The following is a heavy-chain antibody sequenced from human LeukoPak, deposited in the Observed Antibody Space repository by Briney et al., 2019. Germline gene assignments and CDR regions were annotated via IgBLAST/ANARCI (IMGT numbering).Heavy chain of an antibody. V-gene: IGHV3-30*04. Sequence: GGSLRLSCAASGFTFSSYAMHWVRQAPGKGLEWVALISYDGSNKYYADSVKGRFTISRDNSKNTLYLQMNSLRAEDTAVYCCARAGYSGYDYYYWGQGTLVTVSS. CDR2: ISYDGSNK. CDR1: GFTFSSYA. D-gene: IGHD5-12*01. CDR3: ARAGYSGYDYYY. J-gene: IGHJ4*02.